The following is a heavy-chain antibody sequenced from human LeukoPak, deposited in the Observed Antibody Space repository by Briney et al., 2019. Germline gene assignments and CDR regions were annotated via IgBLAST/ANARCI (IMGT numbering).Heavy chain of an antibody. CDR1: GFTFSSYA. V-gene: IGHV3-23*01. CDR3: AKKVVVGATSPYSDFQD. Sequence: GGSLRLSCVASGFTFSSYAMSWVRQAPGEGLEWVSAISGSGVTTHYAGSVKGRFSISRDNSKNTLYLQMNSLRAEDTALYYCAKKVVVGATSPYSDFQDWGQGTLVTVSS. D-gene: IGHD1-26*01. J-gene: IGHJ1*01. CDR2: ISGSGVTT.